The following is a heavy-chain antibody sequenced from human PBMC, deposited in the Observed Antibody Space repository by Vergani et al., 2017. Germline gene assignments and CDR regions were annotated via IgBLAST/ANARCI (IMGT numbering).Heavy chain of an antibody. CDR3: ARSLSTGVDAFDI. J-gene: IGHJ3*02. CDR2: IYYSGST. D-gene: IGHD3-10*01. Sequence: QVQLQESGPGLVKPSETLSLTCTVSGGSISSYYWSWTRQPPGKGLEWIGYIYYSGSTNYNPSLKSRVTISVDTSKNQFSLKLSSVTAADTAVYYCARSLSTGVDAFDIWGQGTMVTVSS. CDR1: GGSISSYY. V-gene: IGHV4-59*01.